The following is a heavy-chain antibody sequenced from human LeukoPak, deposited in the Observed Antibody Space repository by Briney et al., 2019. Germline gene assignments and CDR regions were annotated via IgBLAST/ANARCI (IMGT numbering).Heavy chain of an antibody. J-gene: IGHJ6*02. Sequence: GASVKVPCKASGYTFTGYYMHWVRQAPGQGLEWMGWINPNSGGTNYAQKFQGRVTMTRDTSISTAYMELSRLRSDDTAVYYCARVGQQLVRHGMDVWGQGTTVTVSS. CDR3: ARVGQQLVRHGMDV. CDR2: INPNSGGT. D-gene: IGHD6-13*01. CDR1: GYTFTGYY. V-gene: IGHV1-2*02.